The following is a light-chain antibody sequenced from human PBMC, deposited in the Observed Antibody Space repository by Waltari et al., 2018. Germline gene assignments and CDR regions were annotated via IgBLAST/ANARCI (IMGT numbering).Light chain of an antibody. CDR3: QTWGTGIRV. V-gene: IGLV4-69*01. Sequence: QLVLTQSPSASASLGASVKLTCTLSSGHGSFAIAWHQQQPEKGPRYLMKLNSDGSHSKGDVIPDRFSGSSSGAERYLTISSLQSEDEADYYCQTWGTGIRVFGGGTKLTVL. J-gene: IGLJ3*02. CDR2: LNSDGSH. CDR1: SGHGSFA.